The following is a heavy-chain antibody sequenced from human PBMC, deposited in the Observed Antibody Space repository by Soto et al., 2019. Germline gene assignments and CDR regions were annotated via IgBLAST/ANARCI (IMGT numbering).Heavy chain of an antibody. Sequence: GGSLRLSCSASGFTFSSYAMHWVRQAPGKGLEYVSAISSNGGSTYYADSVKGRFTISRDNSKNTLYIQMSSLRAEDTAVYYCVKDSWGRFLEWLPEVYHAFDIWGQGTMVTVSS. CDR3: VKDSWGRFLEWLPEVYHAFDI. CDR1: GFTFSSYA. CDR2: ISSNGGST. D-gene: IGHD3-3*01. V-gene: IGHV3-64D*08. J-gene: IGHJ3*02.